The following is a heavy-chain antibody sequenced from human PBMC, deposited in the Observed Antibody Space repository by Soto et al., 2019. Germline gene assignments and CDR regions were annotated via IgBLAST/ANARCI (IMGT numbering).Heavy chain of an antibody. Sequence: EVQLVESGGGLVKPGGSLRLSCAASGFTFSNAWMSWVRQAPGKGLEWVGRIKSKTDGGTTDYAAPVKGRFTISRDDSKNTLYLQMNSLKTEDTAVYYCTTVRDRDYYDSSGYLDYWGQGTLVTVSS. D-gene: IGHD3-22*01. CDR3: TTVRDRDYYDSSGYLDY. J-gene: IGHJ4*02. V-gene: IGHV3-15*01. CDR2: IKSKTDGGTT. CDR1: GFTFSNAW.